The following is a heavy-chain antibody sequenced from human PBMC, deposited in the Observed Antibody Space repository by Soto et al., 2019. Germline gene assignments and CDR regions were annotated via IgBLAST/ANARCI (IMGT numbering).Heavy chain of an antibody. V-gene: IGHV1-69*13. CDR2: IIPIFGTA. CDR1: GGTFSSYA. Sequence: SVKVSCKASGGTFSSYAISWVRQAPGQGLEWMGGIIPIFGTANYAQKFQGRVTITADESTSTAYMELSSLRSEDTAVYYCARDYYDSSGYPRNAFDIWDQGTMVTVSS. CDR3: ARDYYDSSGYPRNAFDI. D-gene: IGHD3-22*01. J-gene: IGHJ3*02.